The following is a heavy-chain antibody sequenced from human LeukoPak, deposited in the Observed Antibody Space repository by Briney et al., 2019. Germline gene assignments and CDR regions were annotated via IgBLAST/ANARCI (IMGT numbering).Heavy chain of an antibody. CDR2: IYYSGST. CDR1: GGSISSSSYY. D-gene: IGHD3-3*01. V-gene: IGHV4-39*07. J-gene: IGHJ4*02. Sequence: SETLSLTCTVSGGSISSSSYYWGWIRQPPGKGLEWIGSIYYSGSTYYNPSLKSRVTISVDTSKNQFSLKLSSVTAADTAVYYCARGYYDFWSGYYTHFDYWGQGTLVTVSS. CDR3: ARGYYDFWSGYYTHFDY.